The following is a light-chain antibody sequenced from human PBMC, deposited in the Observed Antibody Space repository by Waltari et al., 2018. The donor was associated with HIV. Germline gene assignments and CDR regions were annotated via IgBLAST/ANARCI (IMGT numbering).Light chain of an antibody. V-gene: IGLV2-14*01. CDR1: SSDIGSYHY. J-gene: IGLJ3*02. Sequence: LTQPASVSGSLGQSITISCIGTSSDIGSYHYVSWYQHHPDKAPTLVIYDANARPSGVPFRFSGSKSGNTASLTISGLQAEDEADYYCSSYTSTSTLLFGGGTKVTVL. CDR2: DAN. CDR3: SSYTSTSTLL.